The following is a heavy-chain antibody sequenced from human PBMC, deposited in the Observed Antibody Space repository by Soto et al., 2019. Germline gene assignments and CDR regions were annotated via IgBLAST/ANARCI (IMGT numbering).Heavy chain of an antibody. CDR1: GFTFSSYA. Sequence: PGGSLRLSCAASGFTFSSYAMHWVRQAPGKGLEWVAVISYDGSNKYYADSVKGRLTISRDNSKNTLYLQMNSLRAEDTAVYYCARDHGRFLEWLLYYYYYYGMDVWGQGTTVTVSS. V-gene: IGHV3-30-3*01. J-gene: IGHJ6*02. D-gene: IGHD3-3*01. CDR2: ISYDGSNK. CDR3: ARDHGRFLEWLLYYYYYYGMDV.